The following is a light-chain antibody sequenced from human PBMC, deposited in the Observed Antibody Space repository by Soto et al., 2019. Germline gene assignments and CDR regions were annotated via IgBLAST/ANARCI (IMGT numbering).Light chain of an antibody. Sequence: QSELTQPASVSGSPGQSITISCTGTSSDIGAYNYVSWYQQHPGKAPKLMIYEITNRPSGISNRFSGSRSGNTASLSISGLQAEDAADYYCSSYSSAIAFVFGTGTKVTVL. CDR2: EIT. CDR1: SSDIGAYNY. V-gene: IGLV2-14*03. J-gene: IGLJ1*01. CDR3: SSYSSAIAFV.